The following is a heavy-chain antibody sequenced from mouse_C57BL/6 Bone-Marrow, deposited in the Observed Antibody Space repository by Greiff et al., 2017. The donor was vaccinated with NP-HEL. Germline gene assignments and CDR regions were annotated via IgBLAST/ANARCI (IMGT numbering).Heavy chain of an antibody. J-gene: IGHJ3*01. CDR1: GFTFSSYA. D-gene: IGHD2-12*01. Sequence: EVMLVESGEGLVKPGGSLKLSCAASGFTFSSYAMSWVRQTPEKRLEWVAYISSGGDYIYYADTVKGRFTISRDNARNTLYLQMSSLKSEDTAMYYCTRALYDLFAYWGQGTLVTVSA. CDR2: ISSGGDYI. CDR3: TRALYDLFAY. V-gene: IGHV5-9-1*02.